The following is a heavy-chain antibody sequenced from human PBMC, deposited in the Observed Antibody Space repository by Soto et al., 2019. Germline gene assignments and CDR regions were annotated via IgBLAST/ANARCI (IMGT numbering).Heavy chain of an antibody. CDR3: ERQVYYCSGSDLIKVYEH. J-gene: IGHJ1*01. V-gene: IGHV4-34*01. Sequence: SETLSLTCAVYGGSFSGYYWSWIRQPPGKGLEWIGEINHSGSTNYNPSLKSRVTISVDTSKNQFSLKLSSVTAADTAVYYCERQVYYCSGSDLIKVYEHWGQGTLVTVSS. CDR1: GGSFSGYY. CDR2: INHSGST. D-gene: IGHD3-10*01.